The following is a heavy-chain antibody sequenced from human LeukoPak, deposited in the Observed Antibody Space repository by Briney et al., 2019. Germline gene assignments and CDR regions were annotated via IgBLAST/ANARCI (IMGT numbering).Heavy chain of an antibody. J-gene: IGHJ5*02. V-gene: IGHV3-23*01. D-gene: IGHD4/OR15-4a*01. Sequence: GGSLRLSCAVSGFTFSSYAMSWVRQAPGKGLAWVSALSSGGGTTYYADSVKGRFTISRDNSKNTLYLQMSSLRAEDTAVYCAKATLGANVPHYFDPWGQGTLVTVSS. CDR3: AKATLGANVPHYFDP. CDR1: GFTFSSYA. CDR2: LSSGGGTT.